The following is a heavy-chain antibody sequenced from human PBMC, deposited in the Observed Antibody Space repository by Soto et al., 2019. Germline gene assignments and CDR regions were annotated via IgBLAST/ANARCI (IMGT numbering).Heavy chain of an antibody. CDR2: INHSGST. CDR3: ARSGSSSFSFFDY. V-gene: IGHV4-34*01. J-gene: IGHJ4*02. CDR1: GGSFSGYY. Sequence: LSLTCAVYGGSFSGYYWSWIRQPPGKGLEWIGEINHSGSTNYNPSLKSRVTISVDTSKNQFSLKLSSVTAADTAVYYCARSGSSSFSFFDYWGQGTLVTVSS. D-gene: IGHD6-13*01.